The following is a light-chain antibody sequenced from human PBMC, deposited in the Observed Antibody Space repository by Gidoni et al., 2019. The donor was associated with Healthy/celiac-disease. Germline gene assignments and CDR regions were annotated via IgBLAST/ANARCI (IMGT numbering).Light chain of an antibody. Sequence: DIVMTQSTDSLPLSLGERATINCKSSQSVLYSSNNKNYLAWYQQKPGQPPKLLIYWASTRESGVPDRFSGSGSGTDFTLTISSLQAEDVAVYYCQQYYSTAGTFGQGTKVEIK. CDR1: QSVLYSSNNKNY. CDR2: WAS. V-gene: IGKV4-1*01. J-gene: IGKJ1*01. CDR3: QQYYSTAGT.